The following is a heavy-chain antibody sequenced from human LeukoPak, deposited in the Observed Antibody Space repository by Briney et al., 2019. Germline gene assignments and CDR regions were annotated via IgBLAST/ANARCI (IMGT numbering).Heavy chain of an antibody. CDR2: IYYSGST. Sequence: SETLSLTCTVSGGSISSYYWSWIRRPPGKGLEWIGYIYYSGSTNYNPSLKSRVTISVDTSKNQFSLKLSSVTAADTAVCYCARDMAEFDYWGQGTLVTVSS. D-gene: IGHD3-10*01. J-gene: IGHJ4*02. V-gene: IGHV4-59*01. CDR1: GGSISSYY. CDR3: ARDMAEFDY.